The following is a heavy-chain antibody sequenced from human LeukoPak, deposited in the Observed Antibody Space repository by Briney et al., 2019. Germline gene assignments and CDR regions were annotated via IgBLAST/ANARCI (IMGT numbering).Heavy chain of an antibody. J-gene: IGHJ4*02. D-gene: IGHD7-27*01. CDR1: GFTFCSYA. Sequence: PGGSLRLSCAASGFTFCSYAMHWVRQAPGKGLEWVAVISYDGSNKYYADSVKGRFTISRDNSKNTLYLQMNSLRAEDTAIYYCAKLTGDQDYWGQGTLVTVSS. CDR3: AKLTGDQDY. CDR2: ISYDGSNK. V-gene: IGHV3-30-3*01.